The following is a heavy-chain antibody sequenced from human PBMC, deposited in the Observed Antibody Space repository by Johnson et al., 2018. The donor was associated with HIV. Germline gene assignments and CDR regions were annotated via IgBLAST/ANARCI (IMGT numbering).Heavy chain of an antibody. Sequence: QVQLVESGGGVVQPGRSLRLSCAASGFTFSSYGMHWVRQAPGKGLEWVAVISYDGSNKYYADSVKDRFTISRDNSKNTLYLQMNSLRAEDTALYYCATEDGVVAAMNAFDIWGPGTMVTVSS. D-gene: IGHD2-15*01. V-gene: IGHV3-30*03. CDR3: ATEDGVVAAMNAFDI. J-gene: IGHJ3*02. CDR2: ISYDGSNK. CDR1: GFTFSSYG.